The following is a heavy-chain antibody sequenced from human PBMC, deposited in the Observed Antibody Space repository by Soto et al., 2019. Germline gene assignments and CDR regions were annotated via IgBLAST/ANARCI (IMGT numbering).Heavy chain of an antibody. CDR1: GYTFTSYV. V-gene: IGHV1-18*01. Sequence: QVQLVQSGAEVKKPGASVKVSCKASGYTFTSYVISWVRQAPGQGLEWMGWISAYNGNTNYAQKLQGRVTMTTDTPTGTAYMELRSLRSDDTAVYYCASYREQLVLYGMDVWGQGTTVTASS. CDR3: ASYREQLVLYGMDV. CDR2: ISAYNGNT. D-gene: IGHD6-13*01. J-gene: IGHJ6*02.